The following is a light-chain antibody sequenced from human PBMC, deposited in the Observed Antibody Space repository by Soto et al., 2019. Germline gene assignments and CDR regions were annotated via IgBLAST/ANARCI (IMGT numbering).Light chain of an antibody. Sequence: DIQMTQSPSSLSASVGDRVTITCQASQDISNYLNWYQQKPGKAPKLLIYDDSNLETGVPSRFSGSGSGTDFTFPISSLQPEDIATYYCQQYDNLHITFGGGTNVEIK. CDR3: QQYDNLHIT. CDR2: DDS. V-gene: IGKV1-33*01. J-gene: IGKJ4*01. CDR1: QDISNY.